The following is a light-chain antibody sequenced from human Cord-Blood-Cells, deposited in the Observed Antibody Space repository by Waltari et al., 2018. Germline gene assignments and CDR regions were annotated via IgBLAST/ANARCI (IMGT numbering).Light chain of an antibody. Sequence: QSALTQPASVSGSPGQSITISCTGTSSDVGGYNYVSWYQQHPGKAPKLMIYEVSNRPSGVSNRVSGSKSCNTASLTISGLQAEDEADYYCSSYTSSSAYVFGTGTKVTVL. CDR2: EVS. CDR1: SSDVGGYNY. J-gene: IGLJ1*01. V-gene: IGLV2-14*01. CDR3: SSYTSSSAYV.